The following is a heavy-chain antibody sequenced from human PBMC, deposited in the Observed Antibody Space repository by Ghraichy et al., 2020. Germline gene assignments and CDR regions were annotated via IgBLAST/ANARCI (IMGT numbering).Heavy chain of an antibody. D-gene: IGHD6-13*01. CDR1: GFTFSSYS. CDR2: ISSSSSTI. CDR3: ARSAPSAGRSWYSNWFDP. V-gene: IGHV3-48*02. Sequence: GGSLRLSCAASGFTFSSYSMNWVRQAPGKGLEWVSYISSSSSTIYYADSVKGRFTISRDNAKNSLYLQMNSLRDEDTAVYYCARSAPSAGRSWYSNWFDPWGQGTLVTVSS. J-gene: IGHJ5*02.